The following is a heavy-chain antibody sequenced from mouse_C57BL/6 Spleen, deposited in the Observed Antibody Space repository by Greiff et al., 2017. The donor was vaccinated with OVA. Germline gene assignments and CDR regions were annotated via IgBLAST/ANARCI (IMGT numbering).Heavy chain of an antibody. D-gene: IGHD1-1*01. Sequence: VQLQQSGPELVKPGASVKISCKASGYTFTDYYMNWVKQSHGKSLEWIGDINPNNGGTSYNQKFKGKATLTVDKSSTTAYMELRSLTSEDSAVYYCARSYCSSIYYFDYWGQGTTLTVSS. J-gene: IGHJ2*01. V-gene: IGHV1-26*01. CDR3: ARSYCSSIYYFDY. CDR2: INPNNGGT. CDR1: GYTFTDYY.